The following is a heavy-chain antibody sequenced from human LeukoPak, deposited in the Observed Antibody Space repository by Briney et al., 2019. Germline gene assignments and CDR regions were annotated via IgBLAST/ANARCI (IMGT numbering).Heavy chain of an antibody. CDR3: AKGSYYDSSGSFYFDY. J-gene: IGHJ4*02. Sequence: GGSLRLSCAASGFTFSSYAMSWVRQAPGKGLEWVSGISGSGDNTYYADSVKGRFTISRDNSKNTLYVQVNSLGTEDTAAYYRAKGSYYDSSGSFYFDYWGQGTLVTVSS. CDR1: GFTFSSYA. V-gene: IGHV3-23*01. CDR2: ISGSGDNT. D-gene: IGHD3-22*01.